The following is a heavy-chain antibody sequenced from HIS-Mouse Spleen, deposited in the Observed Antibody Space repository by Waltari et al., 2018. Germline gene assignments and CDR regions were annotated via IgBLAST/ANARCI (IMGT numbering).Heavy chain of an antibody. CDR3: ARDGYSGYGHDAFDI. J-gene: IGHJ3*02. CDR1: GGSISSSSYY. D-gene: IGHD5-12*01. V-gene: IGHV4-39*07. CDR2: IYYSGGP. Sequence: QLQLQESGPGLVKPSETLSLTCTVSGGSISSSSYYWGWIRQPPGKGLEWIGSIYYSGGPYYNPTLKGRVTISVDTSKNQFSLKLSSVTAADTAVYYCARDGYSGYGHDAFDIWGQGTMVTVSS.